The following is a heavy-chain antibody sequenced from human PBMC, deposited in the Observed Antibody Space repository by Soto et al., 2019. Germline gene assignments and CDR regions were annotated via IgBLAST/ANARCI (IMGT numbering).Heavy chain of an antibody. CDR3: ARDFYSSSSEGYYYYYGMDV. V-gene: IGHV1-69*12. CDR2: IIPIFGTA. Sequence: QVQLVQSGAEVKKPGSSVKVSCKASGGTFSSYAISWVRQAPGQGLEWMGGIIPIFGTANYAQKFQGRVTITADESTSTAYMELSSLRSEDTAVYYCARDFYSSSSEGYYYYYGMDVWGQGTTVTVSS. CDR1: GGTFSSYA. J-gene: IGHJ6*02. D-gene: IGHD6-6*01.